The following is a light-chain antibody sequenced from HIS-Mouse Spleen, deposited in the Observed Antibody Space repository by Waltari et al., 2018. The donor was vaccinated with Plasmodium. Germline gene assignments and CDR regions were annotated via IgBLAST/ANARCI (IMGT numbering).Light chain of an antibody. CDR3: QKYNSAPRT. CDR2: AAS. CDR1: QGISNY. J-gene: IGKJ4*01. Sequence: DIQMTQSPSSLSASVGDRVTITCRASQGISNYLAWYQQKPGKVPKLLIYAASTLQSGVPSRLRGSGSGTDFTISISSLQPEDVATYYCQKYNSAPRTFGGGTKVEIK. V-gene: IGKV1-27*01.